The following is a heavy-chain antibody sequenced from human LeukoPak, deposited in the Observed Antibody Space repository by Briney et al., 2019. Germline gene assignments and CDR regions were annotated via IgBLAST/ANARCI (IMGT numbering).Heavy chain of an antibody. V-gene: IGHV3-21*01. J-gene: IGHJ2*01. CDR3: ARGDDYYDSSGPPDL. Sequence: PGGSLRLSCAAPGFTFSSYSMNWVRQAPGKGLEWVSSISSSSYIYYADLVKGRFTISRDNAKNSLYLQMNSLRAEDTAVYYCARGDDYYDSSGPPDLWGRGTLVTVSS. CDR2: ISSSSYI. CDR1: GFTFSSYS. D-gene: IGHD3-22*01.